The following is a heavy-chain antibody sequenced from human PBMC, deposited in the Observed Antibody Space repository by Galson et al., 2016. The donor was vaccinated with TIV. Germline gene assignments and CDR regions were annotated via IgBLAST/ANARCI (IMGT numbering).Heavy chain of an antibody. D-gene: IGHD3-10*01. CDR1: GDSVSSNSAA. CDR2: TFYRSKWYN. CDR3: ARATPSGFGILMSLDS. V-gene: IGHV6-1*01. Sequence: CAISGDSVSSNSAAWNWLRQSPSGGLEWLGRTFYRSKWYNDYAPSVKSRITINPDTSKNQFPLQLNSVTPEDTSVYYCARATPSGFGILMSLDSWGQGPRVTVSS. J-gene: IGHJ4*02.